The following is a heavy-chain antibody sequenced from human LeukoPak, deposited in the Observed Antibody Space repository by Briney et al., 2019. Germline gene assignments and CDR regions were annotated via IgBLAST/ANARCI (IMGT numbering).Heavy chain of an antibody. V-gene: IGHV5-51*01. CDR3: ARRGAGGGWSY. Sequence: GEALQISCKGSCSSFTSYWIGWGRPMPGKGLEWRGIIYAGDCDNRYSPSFEGEVTFSVDTSISTAYLQWNSLKASDTAMYYCARRGAGGGWSYWGQGTLVTVSS. CDR1: CSSFTSYW. CDR2: IYAGDCDN. J-gene: IGHJ4*02. D-gene: IGHD6-19*01.